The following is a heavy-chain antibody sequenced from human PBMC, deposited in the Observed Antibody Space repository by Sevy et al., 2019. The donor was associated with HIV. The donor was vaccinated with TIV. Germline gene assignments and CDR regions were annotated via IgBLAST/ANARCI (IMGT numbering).Heavy chain of an antibody. CDR2: INPDGSIT. CDR1: GFISSPYW. CDR3: AKAGYYYDSSGYNWFDP. D-gene: IGHD3-22*01. V-gene: IGHV3-74*01. J-gene: IGHJ5*02. Sequence: GGSLRLSCTASGFISSPYWMHWVRQAPGKGLVWVSRINPDGSITSYADAVKGRFTISRDNAKNTLYLQMNSLRAEDTAVDYWAKAGYYYDSSGYNWFDPWGQGTLVTVSS.